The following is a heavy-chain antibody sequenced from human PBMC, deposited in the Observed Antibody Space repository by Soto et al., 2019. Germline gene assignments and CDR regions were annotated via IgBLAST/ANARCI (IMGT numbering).Heavy chain of an antibody. J-gene: IGHJ6*02. Sequence: SETLSLTCTVSGGSISSGGYYWSWIRQHPGKGLEWIGYIYYSGSTYYNPSLKSRVIISVDTSKNQFSLKLSSVTAADTAVHYCARSTRTYGMDVWGQGTTVTVSS. CDR3: ARSTRTYGMDV. V-gene: IGHV4-31*03. CDR2: IYYSGST. CDR1: GGSISSGGYY.